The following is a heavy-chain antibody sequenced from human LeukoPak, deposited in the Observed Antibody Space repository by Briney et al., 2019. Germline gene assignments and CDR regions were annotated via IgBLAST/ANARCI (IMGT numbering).Heavy chain of an antibody. CDR1: GGSISGYY. Sequence: SETLSLTCTVSGGSISGYYWGWIRQPPGKGLEWVGYVHYSGTTNYNPSLKSRVTISLDTSKNQFSLKLRSLTAADTAMYYCARTQHSSSWSAFDIWGQGTMASVSS. CDR2: VHYSGTT. D-gene: IGHD6-13*01. CDR3: ARTQHSSSWSAFDI. J-gene: IGHJ3*02. V-gene: IGHV4-59*01.